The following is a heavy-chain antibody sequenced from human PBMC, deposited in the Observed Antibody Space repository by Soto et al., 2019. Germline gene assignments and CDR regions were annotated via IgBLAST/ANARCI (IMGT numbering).Heavy chain of an antibody. CDR3: AAPKQLSMGYYYGMDV. CDR2: IDPSDSYT. J-gene: IGHJ6*02. V-gene: IGHV5-10-1*01. D-gene: IGHD2-2*01. CDR1: GYSFTSYW. Sequence: PGESLKISCEGSGYSFTSYWISWVRQMPGKGLEWMGRIDPSDSYTNYSPSFQGHVTISADKSISTAYLQWSSLKASDTAMYYCAAPKQLSMGYYYGMDVWGQGTTVTVS.